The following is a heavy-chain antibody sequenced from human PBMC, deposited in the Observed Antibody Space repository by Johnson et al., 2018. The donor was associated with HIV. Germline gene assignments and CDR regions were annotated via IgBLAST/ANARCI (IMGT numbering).Heavy chain of an antibody. CDR1: GFTFDDYA. D-gene: IGHD6-13*01. J-gene: IGHJ3*02. Sequence: VQLVESGGGVVQPGRSLRLSCAASGFTFDDYAMHWVRQAPGKGLEWVSGISWNSGSIGYADSVKGRFTISRDNAKNSLYLQMNSLRPEDTALYYCAKGGIAAGTSDAFDIWGQGTMVTVSS. V-gene: IGHV3-9*01. CDR2: ISWNSGSI. CDR3: AKGGIAAGTSDAFDI.